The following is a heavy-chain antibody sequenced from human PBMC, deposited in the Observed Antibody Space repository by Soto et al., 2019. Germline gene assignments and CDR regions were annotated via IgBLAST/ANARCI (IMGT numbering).Heavy chain of an antibody. V-gene: IGHV4-39*01. CDR3: ARGDYSDY. Sequence: QLQLQESGPGLVKPSETLSLTCTVSGGSISDFSYYWAWIRQPPGMGLEWIGSIFYSGNTYYNPSLKSRLTISADTSKDQFSLNLTSVTAADTAVYYCARGDYSDYWGQGTLVTVSS. CDR1: GGSISDFSYY. J-gene: IGHJ4*02. CDR2: IFYSGNT.